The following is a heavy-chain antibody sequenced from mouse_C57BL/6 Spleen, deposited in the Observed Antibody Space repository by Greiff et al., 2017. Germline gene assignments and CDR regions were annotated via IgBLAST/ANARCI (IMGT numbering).Heavy chain of an antibody. D-gene: IGHD2-5*01. CDR2: ILWDDDK. Sequence: QVTLKVSGPGILQPSQTLSLTCSFSGFSLSTFGMGVGWLRQPSGKGLVWLAHILWDDDKYYHPALKSRLTSSKDTSKNQVFLKISNEDTADTSTYYCARISNHLEFAYWGQGTLVTVSA. CDR3: ARISNHLEFAY. J-gene: IGHJ3*01. V-gene: IGHV8-8*01. CDR1: GFSLSTFGMG.